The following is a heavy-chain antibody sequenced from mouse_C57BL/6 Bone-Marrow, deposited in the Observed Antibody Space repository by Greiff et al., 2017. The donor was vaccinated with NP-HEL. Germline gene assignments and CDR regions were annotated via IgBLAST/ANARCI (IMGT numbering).Heavy chain of an antibody. J-gene: IGHJ1*03. V-gene: IGHV1-7*01. CDR1: GYTFTSYW. CDR2: INTSSGYT. Sequence: VQLQQSGAELAKPGASVKLSCKASGYTFTSYWMHWVKQRPGQGLEWIGYINTSSGYTKYNQKFKDKATLTADKSSSTAYMQLSSLTYEDSAVYYCARSYDGYYLHWYFDVWGTGTTVTVSS. D-gene: IGHD2-3*01. CDR3: ARSYDGYYLHWYFDV.